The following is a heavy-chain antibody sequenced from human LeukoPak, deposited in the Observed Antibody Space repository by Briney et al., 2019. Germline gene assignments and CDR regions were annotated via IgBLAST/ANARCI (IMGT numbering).Heavy chain of an antibody. CDR3: AREGGNYYDRGHAFDI. J-gene: IGHJ3*02. CDR2: INHNGNVN. CDR1: GFTFSSYW. V-gene: IGHV3-7*03. D-gene: IGHD3-22*01. Sequence: GGSLRLSCAASGFTFSSYWMNWARQAPGKGLEWVASINHNGNVNYYVDSVKGRFTISRDNAKNSLYLQMSNLRAEDTAVYYCAREGGNYYDRGHAFDIWGQGTMVIVSS.